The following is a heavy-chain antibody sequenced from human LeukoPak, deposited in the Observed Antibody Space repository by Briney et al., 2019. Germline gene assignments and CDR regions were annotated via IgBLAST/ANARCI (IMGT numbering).Heavy chain of an antibody. J-gene: IGHJ4*02. CDR1: GFTFRTSW. Sequence: GGSLRLSCAASGFTFRTSWMRWVRQAPGKGLEGVANIKEDGSVKNYVNSVKGRSTISRDNAENSLYLQMNSLRAEDTAVYYCARDRAYSTFDYWGQGTLVTVSS. CDR3: ARDRAYSTFDY. CDR2: IKEDGSVK. V-gene: IGHV3-7*01. D-gene: IGHD3-16*01.